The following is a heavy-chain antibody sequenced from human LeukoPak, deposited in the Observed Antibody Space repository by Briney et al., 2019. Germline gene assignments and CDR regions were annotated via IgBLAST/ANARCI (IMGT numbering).Heavy chain of an antibody. CDR3: ASHCSSTSCQDY. J-gene: IGHJ4*02. CDR2: IIPILGIA. Sequence: SVKVSCKASGGTFSSYTISWVRQAPGQRLEWMGRIIPILGIANYAQKFQGRVTITADKSTSTAYMELSSLRSEDTAVYCCASHCSSTSCQDYWGQGTLVTVSS. CDR1: GGTFSSYT. D-gene: IGHD2-2*01. V-gene: IGHV1-69*02.